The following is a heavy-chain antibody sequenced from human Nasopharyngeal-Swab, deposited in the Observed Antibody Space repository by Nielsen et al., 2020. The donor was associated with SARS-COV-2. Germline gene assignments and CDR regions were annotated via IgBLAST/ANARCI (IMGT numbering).Heavy chain of an antibody. CDR1: GFTFSSYW. V-gene: IGHV3-74*01. CDR3: TRDFDAATGY. Sequence: GESLKISCAASGFTFSSYWMHWVRQAPGKGPVWVSRIRPDGSTTGYADSVKGRFTISRDNAKSTLYLQINSLRADDTAVYYCTRDFDAATGYWGQGTLVTVSS. CDR2: IRPDGSTT. D-gene: IGHD5-18*01. J-gene: IGHJ4*02.